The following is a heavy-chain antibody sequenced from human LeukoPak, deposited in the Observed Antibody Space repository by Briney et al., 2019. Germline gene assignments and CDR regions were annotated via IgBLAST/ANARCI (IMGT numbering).Heavy chain of an antibody. J-gene: IGHJ4*02. D-gene: IGHD3-22*01. CDR2: TYYRSKWYN. CDR1: GDSVSSNSAA. V-gene: IGHV6-1*01. CDR3: AREYYDSSGYYPYYFDY. Sequence: SQTLSLTCAISGDSVSSNSAAWNWIRQSPSRGLEWLGRTYYRSKWYNDYAVSVKSRITINPDTSKNQFSLQLNSVTPEDTAVYYCAREYYDSSGYYPYYFDYWGQGTLVTVSS.